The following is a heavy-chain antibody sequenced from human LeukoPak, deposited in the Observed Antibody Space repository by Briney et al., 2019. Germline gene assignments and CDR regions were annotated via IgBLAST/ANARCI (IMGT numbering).Heavy chain of an antibody. J-gene: IGHJ4*02. CDR1: GGSFSGYY. CDR2: INHSGST. CDR3: ARIVGGDIDY. D-gene: IGHD5-12*01. V-gene: IGHV4-34*01. Sequence: SETLSLTCAVYGGSFSGYYWSWIRQPPGKGLEWIGEINHSGSTNYNPSLKSRVTISVDTSMNQFSLQLNSVTPEDTAVYYCARIVGGDIDYWGQGTLVTVSS.